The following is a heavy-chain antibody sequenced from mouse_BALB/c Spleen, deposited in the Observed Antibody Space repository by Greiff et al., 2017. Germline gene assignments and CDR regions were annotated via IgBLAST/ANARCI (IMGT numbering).Heavy chain of an antibody. Sequence: VQLQQSGAELVRSGASVKLSCTASGFNIKDYYMHWVKQRPEQGLEWIGWIDPENGDTEYAPKFQGKATMTADTSSNTAYLQLSSLTSEDTAVYYCNEGYYPFAYWGQGTLVTVSA. CDR2: IDPENGDT. CDR1: GFNIKDYY. V-gene: IGHV14-4*02. J-gene: IGHJ3*01. D-gene: IGHD2-3*01. CDR3: NEGYYPFAY.